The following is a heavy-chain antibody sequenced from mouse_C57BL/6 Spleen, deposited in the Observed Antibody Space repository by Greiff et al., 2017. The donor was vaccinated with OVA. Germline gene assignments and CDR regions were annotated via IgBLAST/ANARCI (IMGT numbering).Heavy chain of an antibody. Sequence: EVQLVESGGGLVKPGGSLKLSCAASGFTFSDYGMHWVRQAPEKGLEWVAYISSGSSTIYYADKVKGRFTISRDNAKNTLFLQMTSLRSEDTAMYYCARRTVVRGGYYFDYWGQGTTLTVSS. CDR3: ARRTVVRGGYYFDY. CDR1: GFTFSDYG. J-gene: IGHJ2*01. V-gene: IGHV5-17*01. D-gene: IGHD1-1*01. CDR2: ISSGSSTI.